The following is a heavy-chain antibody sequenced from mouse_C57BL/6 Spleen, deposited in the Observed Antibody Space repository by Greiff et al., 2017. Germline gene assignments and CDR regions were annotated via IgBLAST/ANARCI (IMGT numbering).Heavy chain of an antibody. CDR3: ARGGITTDAMDY. J-gene: IGHJ4*01. V-gene: IGHV1-53*01. CDR2: INPSNGGT. CDR1: GYTFTSYW. D-gene: IGHD1-1*01. Sequence: QVQLQQPGTELVKPGASVKLSCKASGYTFTSYWMHWVKQRPGQGLEWIGNINPSNGGTNYNEKVKSKATLTVDKSSSTAYMQLSSLTSEDSAVYYCARGGITTDAMDYWGQGTSVTVSS.